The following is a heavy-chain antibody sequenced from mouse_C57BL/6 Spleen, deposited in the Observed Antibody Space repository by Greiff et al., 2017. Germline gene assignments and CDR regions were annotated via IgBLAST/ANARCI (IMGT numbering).Heavy chain of an antibody. CDR1: GYTFTSYW. V-gene: IGHV1-59*01. CDR2: IDPSDSYT. J-gene: IGHJ4*01. Sequence: VKLVESGAELVRPGTSVKLSCKASGYTFTSYWMHWVKQRPGQGLEWIGVIDPSDSYTNYNQKFKGKATLTVDTSSSTAYMQLSSLTSEDSAVYYCARHYYGSSPYAMDDWGQGTSVTVSS. CDR3: ARHYYGSSPYAMDD. D-gene: IGHD1-1*01.